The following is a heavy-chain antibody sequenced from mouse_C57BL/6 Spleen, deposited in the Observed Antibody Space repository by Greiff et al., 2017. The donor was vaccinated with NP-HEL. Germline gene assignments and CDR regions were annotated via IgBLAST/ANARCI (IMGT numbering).Heavy chain of an antibody. CDR2: IHPNSGST. J-gene: IGHJ4*01. D-gene: IGHD2-3*01. CDR3: ARDGYYDAMDY. CDR1: GYTFTSYW. Sequence: VQLQQSGAELVKPGASVKLSCKASGYTFTSYWMHWVKQRPGHGLEWIGMIHPNSGSTNYNEKFKSKATLTVDKSSSTAYMQLSSLTSEDSAVYYCARDGYYDAMDYWGQGTSVTVSS. V-gene: IGHV1-64*01.